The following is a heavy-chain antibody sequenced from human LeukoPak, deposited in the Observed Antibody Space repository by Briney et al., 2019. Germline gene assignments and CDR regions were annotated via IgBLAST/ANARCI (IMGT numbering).Heavy chain of an antibody. CDR1: GASVVGYY. CDR2: VHNSGST. J-gene: IGHJ5*02. D-gene: IGHD3-10*01. CDR3: ARRSITYYYGSGTREDWFDP. Sequence: PSETLSLTCDVSGASVVGYYWSWIRQSAGGGLEWIGRVHNSGSTNYHPSLRSRVTLSEDVSKSQFYLRLTSVTAADTAVYYCARRSITYYYGSGTREDWFDPWGQGTLVTVSS. V-gene: IGHV4-4*07.